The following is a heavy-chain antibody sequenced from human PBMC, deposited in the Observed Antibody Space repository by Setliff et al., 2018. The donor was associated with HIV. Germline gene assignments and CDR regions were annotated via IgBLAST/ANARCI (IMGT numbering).Heavy chain of an antibody. Sequence: ASVKVSCKASGYTFTSYAVHWVRQAPGQRLEWMGWINPGNGNTKYSQNFQGRVTITRGTSATTVYMELSSLRSEDTAVYYCARDERDYDFWDGYAYYMDVWGKGTTVTVSS. CDR1: GYTFTSYA. V-gene: IGHV1-3*01. CDR2: INPGNGNT. D-gene: IGHD3-3*01. J-gene: IGHJ6*03. CDR3: ARDERDYDFWDGYAYYMDV.